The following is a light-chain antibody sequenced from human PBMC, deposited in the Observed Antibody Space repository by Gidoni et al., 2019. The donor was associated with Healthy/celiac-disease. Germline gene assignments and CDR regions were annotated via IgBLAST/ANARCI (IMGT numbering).Light chain of an antibody. V-gene: IGLV1-44*01. CDR1: SSNIGSNT. J-gene: IGLJ2*01. Sequence: QSVLTQPPSASGTPGQRVTISCSGSSSNIGSNTVNWYQQLPGTAPKLLIYSNNPRPSGVPDRFSGSKSGTSASLAISVLQSEDEADYYCAAWDDSLYVVFGGGTKLTVL. CDR2: SNN. CDR3: AAWDDSLYVV.